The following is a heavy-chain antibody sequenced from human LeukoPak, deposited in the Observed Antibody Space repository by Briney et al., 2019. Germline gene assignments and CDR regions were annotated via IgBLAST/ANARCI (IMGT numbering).Heavy chain of an antibody. D-gene: IGHD3-10*01. CDR1: GFTFSSHG. Sequence: GRSLRLSCAASGFTFSSHGMHWVRQAPGKGLEWVAVISYDGSNKYYADSVKGRFTISRDNSKNTLYLQMNSLRAEDTAVYYCAKDQLWFGVIFFYGMDVWGQGTTVTVSS. J-gene: IGHJ6*02. CDR3: AKDQLWFGVIFFYGMDV. CDR2: ISYDGSNK. V-gene: IGHV3-30*18.